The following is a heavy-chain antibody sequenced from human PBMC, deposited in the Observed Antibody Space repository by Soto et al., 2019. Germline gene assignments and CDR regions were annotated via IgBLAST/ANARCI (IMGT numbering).Heavy chain of an antibody. Sequence: SETLSLTCTVSGGSISSGNYYWNWFRQHPGKGLEWIGYIYNGGSASYNPSLQSRVTVSGDTSENQFSLNLASVTAADTAVYYCARDRGIGMDVWGQGTTVTVSS. CDR3: ARDRGIGMDV. J-gene: IGHJ6*02. D-gene: IGHD1-20*01. V-gene: IGHV4-31*03. CDR1: GGSISSGNYY. CDR2: IYNGGSA.